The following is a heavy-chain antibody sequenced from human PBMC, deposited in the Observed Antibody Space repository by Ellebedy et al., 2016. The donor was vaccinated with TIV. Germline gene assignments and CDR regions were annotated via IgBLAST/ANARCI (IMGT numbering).Heavy chain of an antibody. Sequence: MPSETLSLTCTVSGGSISSSGYYWDWIRQPPGKGLEWIGNIYYSGSTSYNPSLKSRVTISVDTSKNQFSLKLSSVTAADTAVYYCTVRHDYGDYPFDYWGQGTLVTVSS. D-gene: IGHD4-17*01. CDR1: GGSISSSGYY. J-gene: IGHJ4*02. V-gene: IGHV4-39*01. CDR3: TVRHDYGDYPFDY. CDR2: IYYSGST.